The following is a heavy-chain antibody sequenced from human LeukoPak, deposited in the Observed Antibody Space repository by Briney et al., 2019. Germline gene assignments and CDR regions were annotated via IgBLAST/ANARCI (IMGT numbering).Heavy chain of an antibody. V-gene: IGHV3-23*01. Sequence: PGGSLRLSCAASGFTFSNYATSWVRQAPGKGLEWVSGISGSGGSTYYADSVKGRFTLSRDNSKNMLYLQMNSLRAEDTAVYYCAKVGSDSSGYYQDWGQGTLVTVSS. CDR3: AKVGSDSSGYYQD. CDR1: GFTFSNYA. J-gene: IGHJ4*02. CDR2: ISGSGGST. D-gene: IGHD3-22*01.